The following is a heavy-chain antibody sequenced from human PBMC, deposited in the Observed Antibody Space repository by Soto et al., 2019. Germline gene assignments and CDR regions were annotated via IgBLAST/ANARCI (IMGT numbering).Heavy chain of an antibody. CDR2: ISAYNGNT. CDR1: GYTFTSYG. Sequence: QVQLVQSGAEVKKPGASVKVSCKASGYTFTSYGISWVRQAPGQGLEWMGWISAYNGNTNYAQKLQGRVTMTTDTSTSTAYMELRSRRSDDTAVYYCARDYDILTGYPRGGYMDVWGKGTTVTVSS. D-gene: IGHD3-9*01. CDR3: ARDYDILTGYPRGGYMDV. V-gene: IGHV1-18*01. J-gene: IGHJ6*03.